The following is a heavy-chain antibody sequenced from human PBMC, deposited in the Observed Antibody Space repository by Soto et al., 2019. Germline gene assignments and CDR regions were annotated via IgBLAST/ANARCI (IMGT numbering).Heavy chain of an antibody. V-gene: IGHV3-30-3*01. Sequence: QVRLVESGGGAVQPGDSLRLSCDASGFTFSTYALHWVRQAPGKGLEWVAFISYTGANQYYADSVKGRFTVSRDNSKNIASLQMTSLKPEDSAVYYCVRDAFLYSRGAYYDHWGQGTLVTLSS. CDR2: ISYTGANQ. CDR3: VRDAFLYSRGAYYDH. D-gene: IGHD4-4*01. CDR1: GFTFSTYA. J-gene: IGHJ4*02.